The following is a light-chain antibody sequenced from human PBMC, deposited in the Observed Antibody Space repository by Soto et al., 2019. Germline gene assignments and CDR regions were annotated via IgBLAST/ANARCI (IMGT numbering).Light chain of an antibody. V-gene: IGLV2-11*01. Sequence: QSALTQPRSVSGSPGQSVTISCTGTSSDVGGYESVSWYQQHPAKAPKLIIYDVTKRPSGVPDRFSGSKSGNTASLTISGLQAEDEADYYCCSYAGSYSVVFGGGTKLTVL. CDR1: SSDVGGYES. CDR3: CSYAGSYSVV. J-gene: IGLJ2*01. CDR2: DVT.